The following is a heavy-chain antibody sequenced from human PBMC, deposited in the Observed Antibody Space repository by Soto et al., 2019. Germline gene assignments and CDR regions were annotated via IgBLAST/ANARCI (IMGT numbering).Heavy chain of an antibody. V-gene: IGHV4-59*01. CDR1: GGSISSYY. CDR3: ARDNRAAAAWFDP. D-gene: IGHD6-13*01. J-gene: IGHJ5*02. CDR2: IYYSGST. Sequence: PSETLSLTCTVSGGSISSYYWSWIRQPPGKGLEWIGYIYYSGSTNYNPSLKSRVTISVDTSKNQFSLKLSSVTAADTAVYYCARDNRAAAAWFDPWGQGTLVTVSS.